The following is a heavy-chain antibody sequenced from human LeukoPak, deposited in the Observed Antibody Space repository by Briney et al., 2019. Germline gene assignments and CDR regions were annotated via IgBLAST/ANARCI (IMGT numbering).Heavy chain of an antibody. D-gene: IGHD2-8*01. V-gene: IGHV3-7*01. Sequence: GSLRLSCAASGFTFSSYWMSWVRQAPGKGLEWVANIKQDGSEKYYVDSVKGRFTISRDNAKNSLYLQMNSLRAEDTAVYYCASTLDGCTNGVCYVRDYWGQGTLVTVSS. J-gene: IGHJ4*02. CDR3: ASTLDGCTNGVCYVRDY. CDR2: IKQDGSEK. CDR1: GFTFSSYW.